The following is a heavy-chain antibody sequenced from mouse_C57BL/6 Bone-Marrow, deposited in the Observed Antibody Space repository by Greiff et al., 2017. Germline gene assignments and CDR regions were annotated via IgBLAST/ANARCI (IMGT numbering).Heavy chain of an antibody. CDR1: GYTFPSCW. CDR3: ARWRWFYAMDY. J-gene: IGHJ4*01. D-gene: IGHD2-3*01. Sequence: QVQLQQSGAELAKPGASVKLSCKASGYTFPSCWMHWVKQRPGQGLEWIGYINPSSGYTKYNQKFKDKATLTADKSSSTAYMQLSSLTYEDAAVYYCARWRWFYAMDYWGQGTSVTVSS. CDR2: INPSSGYT. V-gene: IGHV1-7*01.